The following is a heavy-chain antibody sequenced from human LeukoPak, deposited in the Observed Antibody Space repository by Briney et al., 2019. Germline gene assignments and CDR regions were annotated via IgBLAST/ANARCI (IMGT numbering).Heavy chain of an antibody. D-gene: IGHD6-13*01. CDR3: AKRRYDTSSLGWFDP. CDR1: GFTFSSYG. V-gene: IGHV3-23*01. Sequence: GGSLRLSCAASGFTFSSYGMSWVRQAPGKGLEWVSTISGTGANTYYADSVKGRFTISRDNFKSTLYLQMNSLRVEDAAVYYCAKRRYDTSSLGWFDPWGQGTLVTVSS. J-gene: IGHJ5*02. CDR2: ISGTGANT.